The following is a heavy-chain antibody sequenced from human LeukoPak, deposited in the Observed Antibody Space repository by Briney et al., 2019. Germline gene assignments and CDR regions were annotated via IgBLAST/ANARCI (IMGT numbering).Heavy chain of an antibody. CDR3: ARHWGSDWYFDL. V-gene: IGHV4-59*01. J-gene: IGHJ2*01. Sequence: SETLSLTCAVSGGSISNYYWSWIRQPPGKGLESLAYIPSPTYTNYPPSLTTRLTISLDTSNNQFSLNLSSVTAADTAVYYCARHWGSDWYFDLWGRGTLVTVSS. CDR2: IPSPTYT. D-gene: IGHD7-27*01. CDR1: GGSISNYY.